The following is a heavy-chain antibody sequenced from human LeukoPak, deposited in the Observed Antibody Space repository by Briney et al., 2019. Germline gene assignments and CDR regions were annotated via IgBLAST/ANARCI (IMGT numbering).Heavy chain of an antibody. J-gene: IGHJ4*02. D-gene: IGHD6-19*01. V-gene: IGHV1-58*02. CDR2: IVVGSGNT. CDR3: AADLLAVARREY. Sequence: SVKVSCKASGFTFTSSAMQWVRQARGQRLELIGWIVVGSGNTNYAQKFQERVTITRDMSTSTAYMELSSLRSEDTAVYYCAADLLAVARREYWGQGTLVTVSS. CDR1: GFTFTSSA.